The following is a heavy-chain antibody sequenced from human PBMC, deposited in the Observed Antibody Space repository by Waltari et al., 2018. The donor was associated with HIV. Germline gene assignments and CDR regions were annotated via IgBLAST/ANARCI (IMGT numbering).Heavy chain of an antibody. J-gene: IGHJ5*01. V-gene: IGHV4-39*01. D-gene: IGHD2-8*01. CDR2: FSYGGTT. Sequence: QLRESGAGLVKPSETLSLKCSVSGGSIRSTSYFWDWVRQPPGKGLEWIGTFSYGGTTYYNPSLKSRVTISVDTSKSQISLNVTAVTASDTAVYYCTRRRGLMNSSHRWFDSWGQGTLVTVSS. CDR1: GGSIRSTSYF. CDR3: TRRRGLMNSSHRWFDS.